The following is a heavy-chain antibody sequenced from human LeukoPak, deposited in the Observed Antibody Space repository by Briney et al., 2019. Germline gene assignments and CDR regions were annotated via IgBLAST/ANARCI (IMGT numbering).Heavy chain of an antibody. CDR1: GVSISSSSYY. Sequence: SETLSLTRSVSGVSISSSSYYWGWIRQPPGKGLEWIGSIYYSGDTYYNPSLKSRVTISVDTSKNQFSLKLSSVTAADTAVYYCARRGPVASSYYFDYWGQGTLVTVSS. D-gene: IGHD2-2*01. J-gene: IGHJ4*02. CDR2: IYYSGDT. CDR3: ARRGPVASSYYFDY. V-gene: IGHV4-39*01.